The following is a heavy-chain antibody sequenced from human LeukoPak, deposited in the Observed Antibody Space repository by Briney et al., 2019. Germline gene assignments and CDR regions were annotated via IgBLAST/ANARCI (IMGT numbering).Heavy chain of an antibody. CDR3: ARQSGTRFAQYFQH. CDR1: GGSISSSSYY. Sequence: SETLSLTCTVSGGSISSSSYYWGWIRQPPGKGLEWIGSIYYSGSTYYNPSLKSRVTISVDTSKNQFSLKLSSVTAADTAVYYCARQSGTRFAQYFQHWGQGTLVTVSS. J-gene: IGHJ1*01. D-gene: IGHD1/OR15-1a*01. V-gene: IGHV4-39*01. CDR2: IYYSGST.